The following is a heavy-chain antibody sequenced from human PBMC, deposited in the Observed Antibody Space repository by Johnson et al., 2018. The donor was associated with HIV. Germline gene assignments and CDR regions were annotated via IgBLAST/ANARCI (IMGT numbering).Heavy chain of an antibody. D-gene: IGHD3-10*01. Sequence: QMLLVESGGGMVQPGRSLRLSCAASGFTFTTYALHWVRRAPGKGLECVAVISYDGSNKYDADSVKGRFTISRDNSKNTLYLQMNSLRVEDTAVYYCARERGISCGFDFWGQGTRVSVSS. CDR1: GFTFTTYA. CDR3: ARERGISCGFDF. J-gene: IGHJ3*01. V-gene: IGHV3-30*03. CDR2: ISYDGSNK.